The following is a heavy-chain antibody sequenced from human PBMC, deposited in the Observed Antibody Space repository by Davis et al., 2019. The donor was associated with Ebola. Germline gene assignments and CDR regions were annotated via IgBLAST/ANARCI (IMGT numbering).Heavy chain of an antibody. CDR1: GGSIRSGTYY. Sequence: PSETLSLTCTVSGGSIRSGTYYWSWMRQPAGKGLEWIGHIYTSGSTNYNPSLKSRVTISVDTSKNHFSLTLSSVTAADTAVYYCARLPYSGTYYVPSGPFVWGQGTLVTVSS. J-gene: IGHJ4*02. CDR3: ARLPYSGTYYVPSGPFV. CDR2: IYTSGST. V-gene: IGHV4-61*09. D-gene: IGHD1-26*01.